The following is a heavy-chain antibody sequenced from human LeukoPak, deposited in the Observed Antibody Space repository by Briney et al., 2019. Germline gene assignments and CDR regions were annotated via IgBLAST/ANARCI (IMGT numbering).Heavy chain of an antibody. CDR3: ARVSSGY. CDR2: TRNKANSYTT. CDR1: GFTFSDHY. J-gene: IGHJ4*02. Sequence: GGSLRLSCAASGFTFSDHYMDWVRQAPGKGLEWVGRTRNKANSYTTEYAASVKGRFTISRDDSKNSLYLQMNSLKTEDTAVHYCARVSSGYWGQGTLVTVSS. V-gene: IGHV3-72*01.